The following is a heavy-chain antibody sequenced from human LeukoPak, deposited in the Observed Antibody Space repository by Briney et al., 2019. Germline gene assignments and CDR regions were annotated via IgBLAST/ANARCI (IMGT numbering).Heavy chain of an antibody. V-gene: IGHV4-4*07. CDR3: AREGSYGSGSCYYYYYYMDV. J-gene: IGHJ6*03. CDR1: GGSISSYY. CDR2: IYTSGST. Sequence: PSETLSLTCTVSGGSISSYYWSWIRQPAGKGLEWIGRIYTSGSTNYNPSLKSRVTMSVDTSKNQFSLKLSSVTAADTAVYYCAREGSYGSGSCYYYYYYMDVWGKGTTVTISS. D-gene: IGHD3-10*01.